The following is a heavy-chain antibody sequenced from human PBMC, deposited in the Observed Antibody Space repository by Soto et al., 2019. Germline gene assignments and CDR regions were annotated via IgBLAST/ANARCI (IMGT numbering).Heavy chain of an antibody. D-gene: IGHD4-17*01. CDR2: ISSSSSTI. CDR1: GFTFSSYS. Sequence: EVQLVESGGGLVQPGGSLRLSCAASGFTFSSYSMNWVRQAPGKGLEWVSYISSSSSTIYYADSVKGRFTISRDNAKNSLYLQMNSLRDEDTAVYYCARDSKWETTVVTRPGSWFDPWGQGTLVTVSS. V-gene: IGHV3-48*02. CDR3: ARDSKWETTVVTRPGSWFDP. J-gene: IGHJ5*02.